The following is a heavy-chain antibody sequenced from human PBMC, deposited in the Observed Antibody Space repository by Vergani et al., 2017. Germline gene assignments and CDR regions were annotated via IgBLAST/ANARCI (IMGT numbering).Heavy chain of an antibody. CDR3: ARDLSRYYDSSGYYLSFDY. D-gene: IGHD3-22*01. CDR2: IYTSGST. CDR1: GGSISSYY. Sequence: QVQLQESGPGLVKPSETLSLTCTVSGGSISSYYWSWIRQPDGKGLEWIGRIYTSGSTNYNPSLKSRVTMSVDTSKNQFSLKLSSVTAADTAVYYCARDLSRYYDSSGYYLSFDYWGQGTLVTVSS. V-gene: IGHV4-4*07. J-gene: IGHJ4*02.